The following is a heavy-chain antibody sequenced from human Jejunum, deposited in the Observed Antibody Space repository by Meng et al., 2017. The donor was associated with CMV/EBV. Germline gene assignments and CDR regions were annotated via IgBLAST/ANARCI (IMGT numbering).Heavy chain of an antibody. V-gene: IGHV3-30-3*01. J-gene: IGHJ6*02. D-gene: IGHD1-14*01. Sequence: FRTYAMHWVRRAPGRGLEWVGFQSYDGGKESYADSVKGRFTVSRDNGNNSLYLQMSGLRAEDTAVYYCARDNHPGNYFYYYGIDFWGQGTTVTVSS. CDR2: QSYDGGKE. CDR1: FRTYA. CDR3: ARDNHPGNYFYYYGIDF.